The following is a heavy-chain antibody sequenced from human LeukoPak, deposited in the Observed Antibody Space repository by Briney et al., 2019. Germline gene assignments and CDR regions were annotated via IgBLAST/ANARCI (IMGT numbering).Heavy chain of an antibody. CDR1: GYTFTGHS. CDR2: IKPNSGGT. Sequence: ASVKVSCKASGYTFTGHSMYWVRQAPGQGLELMGWIKPNSGGTNYAQKFQSRVTMTRDTSISTAYMELSRLRSDDTAVYYCARGPHGRIYDILTGFDYWGQGTLVTVSS. D-gene: IGHD3-9*01. CDR3: ARGPHGRIYDILTGFDY. V-gene: IGHV1-2*02. J-gene: IGHJ4*02.